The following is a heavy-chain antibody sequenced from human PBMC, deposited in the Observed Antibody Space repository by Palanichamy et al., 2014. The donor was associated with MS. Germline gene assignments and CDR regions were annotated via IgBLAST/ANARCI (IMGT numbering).Heavy chain of an antibody. J-gene: IGHJ6*02. CDR3: ARQGRSDYVWGSYRPYYYYGMDV. CDR1: GGSISSSSYY. CDR2: IYYSGST. Sequence: QLQLQESGPGLVKPSETLSLTCTVSGGSISSSSYYWSWIRQPPGKGLEWIGSIYYSGSTYYNPSLKSRVTISVDTSKNQFSLKLSSVTAADTAVYYCARQGRSDYVWGSYRPYYYYGMDVWGQGTTVTVSS. D-gene: IGHD3-16*02. V-gene: IGHV4-39*01.